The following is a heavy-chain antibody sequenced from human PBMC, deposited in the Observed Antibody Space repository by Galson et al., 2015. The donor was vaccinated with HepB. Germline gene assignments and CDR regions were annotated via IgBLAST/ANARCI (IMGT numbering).Heavy chain of an antibody. J-gene: IGHJ4*02. CDR3: AGGEYYYDSSGWGYFDY. D-gene: IGHD3-22*01. CDR1: GFTFSSYS. V-gene: IGHV3-21*01. Sequence: SLRLSCAASGFTFSSYSMNWVRQAPGKGLEWVSSISSSSSYIYYADSVKGRFTISRDNAKNSLYLQMNSLRAEDTAVYYCAGGEYYYDSSGWGYFDYWGQGTLVTVSS. CDR2: ISSSSSYI.